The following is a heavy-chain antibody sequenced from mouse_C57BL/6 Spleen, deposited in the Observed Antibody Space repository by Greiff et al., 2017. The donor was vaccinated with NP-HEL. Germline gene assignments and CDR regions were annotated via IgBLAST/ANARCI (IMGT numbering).Heavy chain of an antibody. CDR2: FYPGSGSI. CDR3: ARHEEEGYSKKSSWFAY. Sequence: QVQLQQSGAELVKPGASVKLSCKASGYTFTSYWMHWVKQRPGRGLEWIGWFYPGSGSIKYNEKFKDKATLTADKSSSTVYMELSRLTSEDSAVYFCARHEEEGYSKKSSWFAYWGQGTLVTVSA. CDR1: GYTFTSYW. D-gene: IGHD2-5*01. V-gene: IGHV1-62-2*01. J-gene: IGHJ3*01.